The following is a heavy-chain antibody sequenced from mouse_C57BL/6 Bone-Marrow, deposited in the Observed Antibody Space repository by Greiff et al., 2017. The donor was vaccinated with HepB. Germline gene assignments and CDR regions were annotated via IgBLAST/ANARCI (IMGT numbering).Heavy chain of an antibody. J-gene: IGHJ3*01. CDR1: GYTFTDYY. CDR3: ASKEDYCSSPWFAY. V-gene: IGHV1-19*01. CDR2: INPYNGGT. D-gene: IGHD1-1*01. Sequence: EVQLQQSGPVLVKPGASVKMSCKASGYTFTDYYMNWVKQSHGKSLEWIGVINPYNGGTSYNQKFKGKATLTVDKSSSTAYMELNSLTSEDSAVYYCASKEDYCSSPWFAYWGQGTLVTVSA.